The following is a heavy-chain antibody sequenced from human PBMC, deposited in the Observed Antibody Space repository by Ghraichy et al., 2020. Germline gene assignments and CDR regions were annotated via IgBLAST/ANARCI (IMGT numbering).Heavy chain of an antibody. D-gene: IGHD6-13*01. V-gene: IGHV3-66*01. J-gene: IGHJ6*02. CDR3: AGIAAHDLYGMDV. CDR1: GFTVSSNY. CDR2: IYSGGST. Sequence: LSLTCAASGFTVSSNYMSWVRQAPGKGLEWVSVIYSGGSTYYADSVKGRFTISRDNSKNTLYLQMNSLRAEDTAVYYCAGIAAHDLYGMDVWGQGTTVTVSS.